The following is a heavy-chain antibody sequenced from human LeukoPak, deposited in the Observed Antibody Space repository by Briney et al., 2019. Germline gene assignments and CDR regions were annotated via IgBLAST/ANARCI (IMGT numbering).Heavy chain of an antibody. CDR1: GGSISSYY. CDR2: IYYSEST. Sequence: ASETLSLTCTVSGGSISSYYWSWIRQPPGKGLEWLGYIYYSESTNYNPSLKSRVTISVDTSKNQFSLKLSSVTAADTAVYYCARAGYSYGYYYYYGMDVWGQGTTVTVSS. CDR3: ARAGYSYGYYYYYGMDV. J-gene: IGHJ6*02. D-gene: IGHD5-18*01. V-gene: IGHV4-59*01.